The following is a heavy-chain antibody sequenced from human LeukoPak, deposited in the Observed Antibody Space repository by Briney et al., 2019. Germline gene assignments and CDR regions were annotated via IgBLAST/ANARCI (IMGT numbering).Heavy chain of an antibody. CDR2: ISGSGGST. J-gene: IGHJ4*02. Sequence: PGGSLRLSCAASGFTVSSNYMSWVRRAPGKGLEWVSAISGSGGSTYYADSVKGRFTISRDNSKNTLYPQMNSLRAEDTAVYYCAKLRGAVAGPFDYWGQGTLVTVSS. D-gene: IGHD6-19*01. CDR1: GFTVSSNY. CDR3: AKLRGAVAGPFDY. V-gene: IGHV3-23*01.